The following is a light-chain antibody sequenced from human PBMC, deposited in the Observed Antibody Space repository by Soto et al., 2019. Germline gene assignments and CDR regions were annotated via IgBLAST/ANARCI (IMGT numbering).Light chain of an antibody. V-gene: IGLV1-40*01. Sequence: QSVLTQPPSVSGAPGQRVTISCTGSSSNIGAGYDVHWYQQLPGTAPKLLIYGNSNRPSGVPDRFSGSKSGTSASLAITGLQAEDEADYYCQSYDSSLSGRWVXXGGTKLTVL. J-gene: IGLJ3*02. CDR2: GNS. CDR3: QSYDSSLSGRWV. CDR1: SSNIGAGYD.